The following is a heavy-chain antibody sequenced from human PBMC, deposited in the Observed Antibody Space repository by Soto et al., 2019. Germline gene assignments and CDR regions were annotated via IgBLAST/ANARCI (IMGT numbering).Heavy chain of an antibody. CDR3: AKDPSSGFAMENYFDY. CDR2: ISGSSTST. CDR1: GFTFTSYA. V-gene: IGHV3-23*01. J-gene: IGHJ4*02. Sequence: VQLSGSGGGLVQPGGSLRLSGAAPGFTFTSYARSWVRRAQGRGLEWVSAISGSSTSTYYADSVKGRFTISRDNSKNTLYLQMNSLRAEDTAVYYCAKDPSSGFAMENYFDYWGQGTLVTVSS. D-gene: IGHD3-10*01.